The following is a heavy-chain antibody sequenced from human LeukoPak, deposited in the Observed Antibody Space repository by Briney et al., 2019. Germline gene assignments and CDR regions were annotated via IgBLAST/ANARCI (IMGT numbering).Heavy chain of an antibody. Sequence: ASVKVSCKASGGTFSSYAISWVRQAPGQGLEWMGGIIPIFGTANYAQKFQGRVTITADESTSTAYMELSSLRSEDTAVYYCAREGYCSSTSCRYRDWGQGTLVTVSS. CDR2: IIPIFGTA. CDR1: GGTFSSYA. CDR3: AREGYCSSTSCRYRD. V-gene: IGHV1-69*13. J-gene: IGHJ4*02. D-gene: IGHD2-2*01.